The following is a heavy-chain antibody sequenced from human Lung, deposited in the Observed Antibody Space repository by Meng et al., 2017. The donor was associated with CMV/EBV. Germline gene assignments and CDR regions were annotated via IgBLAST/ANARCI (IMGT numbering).Heavy chain of an antibody. CDR2: IYHPDTT. CDR3: ARLGARGGNSLIDS. Sequence: SXTXSLXXTVSGYSISSGYYWGWIRQPPGKGLEWIGAIYHPDTTSYKPSLKGRVVISMDAPRDQFTLKLSSVTAADTAVYFCARLGARGGNSLIDSWGRGXLVTVSS. CDR1: GYSISSGYY. J-gene: IGHJ4*02. V-gene: IGHV4-38-2*02. D-gene: IGHD4-23*01.